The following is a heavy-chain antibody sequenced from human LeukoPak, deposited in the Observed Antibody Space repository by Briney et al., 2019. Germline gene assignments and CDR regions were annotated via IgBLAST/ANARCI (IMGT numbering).Heavy chain of an antibody. CDR1: GFTFSAFA. D-gene: IGHD3-22*01. J-gene: IGHJ4*02. CDR3: AKWGDYYENSGPDFDY. Sequence: GGSLRLSCAASGFTFSAFALHWVRQAPGKGLEWLAVISYDGGNKYYADSVRGRFTISRDNSKNTLYVQMKSLRVEDTAVYYCAKWGDYYENSGPDFDYWGQGTLVTVSS. CDR2: ISYDGGNK. V-gene: IGHV3-30-3*02.